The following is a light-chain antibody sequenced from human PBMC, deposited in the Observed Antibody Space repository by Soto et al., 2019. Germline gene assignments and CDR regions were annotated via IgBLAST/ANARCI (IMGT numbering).Light chain of an antibody. CDR1: SSDVGGYNY. J-gene: IGLJ2*01. V-gene: IGLV2-11*01. CDR2: GVS. CDR3: CSKAGAYNVI. Sequence: QSALTQPRSVSGSPGQSVTISCTGTSSDVGGYNYVSWYQQHPGKAPKLMIYGVSKRPSGVPDRFSGSKSANTASLTISGLQAEDEADYYCCSKAGAYNVIFGRGTKLTVL.